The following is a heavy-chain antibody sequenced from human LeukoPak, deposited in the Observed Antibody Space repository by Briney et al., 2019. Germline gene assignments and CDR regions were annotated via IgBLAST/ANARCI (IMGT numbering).Heavy chain of an antibody. V-gene: IGHV4-61*08. D-gene: IGHD3-10*01. J-gene: IGHJ6*02. CDR2: IYYSGST. CDR1: GGSISSGDYY. CDR3: ARTLRVRGLPYYYYGMDV. Sequence: PSQTLSLTCTVSGGSISSGDYYWSWIRQHPGKGLEWIGYIYYSGSTNYNPSLKSRVTISVDTSKNQFSLKLSSVTAADTAVYYCARTLRVRGLPYYYYGMDVWGQGTTVTVSS.